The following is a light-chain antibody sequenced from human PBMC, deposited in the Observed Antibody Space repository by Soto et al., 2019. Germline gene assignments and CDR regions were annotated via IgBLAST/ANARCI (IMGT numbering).Light chain of an antibody. Sequence: QSALTQPRSVSGSPGQSVTISCTGTSGDVGGYNFVSWYQQYPGKVPKLMIYDVTERPSGVPDRFSGSKSGNTASLTISGLQAEDEADYFCCSFAGGNVFVFGTGTKVTVL. V-gene: IGLV2-11*01. CDR2: DVT. CDR3: CSFAGGNVFV. J-gene: IGLJ1*01. CDR1: SGDVGGYNF.